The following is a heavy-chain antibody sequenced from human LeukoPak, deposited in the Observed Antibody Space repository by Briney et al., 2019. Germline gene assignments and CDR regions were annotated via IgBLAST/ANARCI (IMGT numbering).Heavy chain of an antibody. V-gene: IGHV3-48*01. CDR2: ISSSSSTI. CDR1: GFTFSTYS. CDR3: AREPYSYDYRHGMDV. J-gene: IGHJ6*02. D-gene: IGHD5-18*01. Sequence: GGSLRLSCAASGFTFSTYSMNWVRQAPGKGLEWVSYISSSSSTIYYADSVKGRFTISRDNAKNSLYLQMNSLRAEDTAVYYCAREPYSYDYRHGMDVWGQGTTVTVSS.